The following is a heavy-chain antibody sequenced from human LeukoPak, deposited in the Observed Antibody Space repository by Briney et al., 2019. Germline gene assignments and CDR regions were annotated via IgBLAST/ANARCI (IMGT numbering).Heavy chain of an antibody. J-gene: IGHJ5*02. CDR1: GGTFSSYA. V-gene: IGHV1-69*06. D-gene: IGHD2-2*01. CDR2: IIPIFGTA. Sequence: SVKVSCKASGGTFSSYAISWVRQAPGQGLEWMGGIIPIFGTANYAQKFQGRVTITADKSTSTAYMELSSLRSEDTAVYYCARDFADCSSTSCSNWFDPWGQGTLVTVSS. CDR3: ARDFADCSSTSCSNWFDP.